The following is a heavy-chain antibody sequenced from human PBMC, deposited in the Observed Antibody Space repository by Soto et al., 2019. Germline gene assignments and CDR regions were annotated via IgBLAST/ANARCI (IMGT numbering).Heavy chain of an antibody. CDR1: GGSFSGYY. CDR3: ARDAGRSWYSYYFDY. J-gene: IGHJ4*02. CDR2: INHSGST. D-gene: IGHD2-15*01. Sequence: SETLSLTCAVYGGSFSGYYWSWIRQPPGKGLEWIGEINHSGSTNYNPSLKSRVTISVDTSKNQFSLKLSSVTAADTAVYYCARDAGRSWYSYYFDYWGQGTLVTVSS. V-gene: IGHV4-34*01.